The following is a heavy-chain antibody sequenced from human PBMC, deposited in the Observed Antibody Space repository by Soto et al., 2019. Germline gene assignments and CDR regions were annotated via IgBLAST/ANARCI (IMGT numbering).Heavy chain of an antibody. CDR1: GFTFSSYA. CDR3: ASTPNCMSTGWDDDWFGP. D-gene: IGHD2-2*01. J-gene: IGHJ5*02. CDR2: ISYDGSNK. Sequence: QVQLVESGGGVVQPGRSLRLSCAASGFTFSSYAMHWVRQAPGTGLVWVAVISYDGSNKYYEDSVKGRFNITRDNFKNTRYREIDSLRAENTAVNYCASTPNCMSTGWDDDWFGPCGHGNHVAFSS. V-gene: IGHV3-30-3*01.